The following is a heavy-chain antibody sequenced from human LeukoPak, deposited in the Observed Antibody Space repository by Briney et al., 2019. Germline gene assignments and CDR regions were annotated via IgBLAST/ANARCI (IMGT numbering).Heavy chain of an antibody. Sequence: SETVSLTCTVSGDSVRSYYWSWIRQSPGKELEWIGYIYYSGGSKYSPSLKSRVSVPVDTSQNQVSLTLTSVTAADTAVYYCASGGERGFSYGFETWGQGTLVTVSS. V-gene: IGHV4-59*02. CDR1: GDSVRSYY. J-gene: IGHJ4*02. CDR3: ASGGERGFSYGFET. CDR2: IYYSGGS. D-gene: IGHD5-18*01.